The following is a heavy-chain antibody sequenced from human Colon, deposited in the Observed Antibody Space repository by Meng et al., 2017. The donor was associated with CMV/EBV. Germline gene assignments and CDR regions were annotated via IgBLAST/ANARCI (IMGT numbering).Heavy chain of an antibody. CDR1: GYTFTGYY. CDR2: INSGGT. CDR3: AGDWGVHSTGRYPFDF. D-gene: IGHD6-19*01. J-gene: IGHJ4*02. Sequence: ASVKVSCKASGYTFTGYYMHWVRQAPGQGLEWMGWINSGGTNYAQKFQGRVTMTRDTSISTASMELTRLNSDDSAVYYCAGDWGVHSTGRYPFDFWGQGTLVTVSS. V-gene: IGHV1-2*02.